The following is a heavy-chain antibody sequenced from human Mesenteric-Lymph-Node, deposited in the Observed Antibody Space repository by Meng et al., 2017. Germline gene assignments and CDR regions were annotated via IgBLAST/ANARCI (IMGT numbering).Heavy chain of an antibody. V-gene: IGHV1-46*01. J-gene: IGHJ4*02. Sequence: ASVKVSCKASGYTFPDYWLHWVRQAPGQGLEYMGIIRPSGGRTSYAQRFQGRLTMTRDTSTSTVYMELSSLRSEDTAVYYCARDDRGGIVVVPAAIRGSFDYWGQGTLVTVSS. CDR2: IRPSGGRT. CDR1: GYTFPDYW. CDR3: ARDDRGGIVVVPAAIRGSFDY. D-gene: IGHD2-2*01.